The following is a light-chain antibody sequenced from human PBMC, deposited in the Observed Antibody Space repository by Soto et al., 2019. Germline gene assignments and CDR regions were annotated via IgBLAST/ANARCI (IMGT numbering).Light chain of an antibody. CDR1: QSVSNY. J-gene: IGKJ2*01. Sequence: DIQMTQSPSSLSASVGDRVTITCRASQSVSNYLNWFQHKPGRAPKLLIHTASTLRSGVPSRFSGSGSGTDFPLTISSLQREDFATYYCQQSYTTPFTFGQGTELEIK. CDR3: QQSYTTPFT. V-gene: IGKV1-39*01. CDR2: TAS.